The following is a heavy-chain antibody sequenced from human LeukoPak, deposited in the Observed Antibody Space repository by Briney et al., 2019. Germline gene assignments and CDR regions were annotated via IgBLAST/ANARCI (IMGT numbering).Heavy chain of an antibody. V-gene: IGHV1-2*02. CDR2: INPNSGGT. Sequence: GASVTVSCKASGYTFTGYYMHWVRQVPGQGLEWMGWINPNSGGTNYAQKFQGRVTMTRDTSISTAYMELSRLTSDDTAVYYCARDRGSGSYPDYWGQGTLVTVFS. D-gene: IGHD6-19*01. CDR3: ARDRGSGSYPDY. J-gene: IGHJ4*02. CDR1: GYTFTGYY.